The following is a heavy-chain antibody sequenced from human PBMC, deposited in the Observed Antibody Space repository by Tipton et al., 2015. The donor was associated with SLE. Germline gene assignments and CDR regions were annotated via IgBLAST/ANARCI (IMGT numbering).Heavy chain of an antibody. Sequence: TLSLTCAVSGGSVSSSYWSWIRQPPGKGLEWIGYIYYSGITYYSPSLRSRVTISLDTSRHQFSLKLSSVTAADTAVYYCARVLGVVKSYYMDVWGKGTTVTV. D-gene: IGHD3-3*01. CDR2: IYYSGIT. V-gene: IGHV4-59*08. CDR3: ARVLGVVKSYYMDV. CDR1: GGSVSSSY. J-gene: IGHJ6*03.